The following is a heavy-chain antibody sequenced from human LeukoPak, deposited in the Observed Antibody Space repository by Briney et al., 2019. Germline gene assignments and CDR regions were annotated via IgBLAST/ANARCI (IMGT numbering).Heavy chain of an antibody. CDR2: ISSSGSTI. CDR3: ARETIVGGHYFDY. CDR1: GFTFSDYY. J-gene: IGHJ4*02. V-gene: IGHV3-11*01. Sequence: GGSLRLSCAASGFTFSDYYMSWIRQAPGKGLEWVSYISSSGSTIYYAASVKGRFTISRDNAKNSLYLQMNSLRAEDTAVYYCARETIVGGHYFDYWGQGTLVTVSS. D-gene: IGHD1-26*01.